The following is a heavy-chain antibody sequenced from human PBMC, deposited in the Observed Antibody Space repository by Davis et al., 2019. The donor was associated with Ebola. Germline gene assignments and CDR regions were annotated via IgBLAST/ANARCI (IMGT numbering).Heavy chain of an antibody. J-gene: IGHJ4*02. CDR3: ARDRPEYYDFWSGYYMGY. V-gene: IGHV1-18*01. CDR1: GGTFSSYA. D-gene: IGHD3-3*01. Sequence: ASVTVSCKASGGTFSSYAISWVRQAPGQGLEWMGWINPNSGGTNYAQRFQGWVTMTTDTSTSTAYMELRSLRSDDTAVYYCARDRPEYYDFWSGYYMGYWGQGTLVTVSS. CDR2: INPNSGGT.